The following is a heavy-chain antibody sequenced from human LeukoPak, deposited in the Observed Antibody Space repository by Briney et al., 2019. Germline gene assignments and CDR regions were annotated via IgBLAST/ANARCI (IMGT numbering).Heavy chain of an antibody. Sequence: RGSLRLSCAAAAFTFSNDWMSWVRQAPGKGLEWVGNIKQDGSDKYYVDSVKGRFTISRDNAKNSLYLQMNSLRAEDTAVYYCARDYSLEHWGQGTLVTVSS. CDR1: AFTFSNDW. J-gene: IGHJ4*02. D-gene: IGHD5-18*01. V-gene: IGHV3-7*01. CDR2: IKQDGSDK. CDR3: ARDYSLEH.